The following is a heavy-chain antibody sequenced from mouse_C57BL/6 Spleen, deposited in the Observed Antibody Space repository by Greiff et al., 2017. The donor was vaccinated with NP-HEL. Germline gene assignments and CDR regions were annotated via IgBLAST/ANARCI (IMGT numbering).Heavy chain of an antibody. CDR1: GYAFSSSW. J-gene: IGHJ1*03. V-gene: IGHV1-82*01. Sequence: VKLQQSGPELVKPGASVKISCKASGYAFSSSWMNWVKQRPGKGLEWIGRIYPGDGDTNYNGKFKGKATLTADKSSSTAYMQLSSLTSEDSAVYFCARPDDGYYYFDVWGTGTTVTVSS. CDR2: IYPGDGDT. D-gene: IGHD2-3*01. CDR3: ARPDDGYYYFDV.